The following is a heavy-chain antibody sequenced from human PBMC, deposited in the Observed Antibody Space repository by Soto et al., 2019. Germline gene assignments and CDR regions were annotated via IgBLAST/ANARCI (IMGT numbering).Heavy chain of an antibody. V-gene: IGHV1-2*02. Sequence: ASVKISGKASGYTFTVYYMHWVRQAPGQGLEWMGWINPKSGGTMYPQKFQGSVSMTWDTSISTAYMALTRLRSDDTAVYYYATDLAKGRGSAGFDYCGQGTLVAFCS. D-gene: IGHD1-26*01. CDR2: INPKSGGT. J-gene: IGHJ4*02. CDR1: GYTFTVYY. CDR3: ATDLAKGRGSAGFDY.